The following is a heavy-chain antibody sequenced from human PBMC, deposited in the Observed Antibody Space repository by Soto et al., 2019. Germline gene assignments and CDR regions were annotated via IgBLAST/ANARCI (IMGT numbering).Heavy chain of an antibody. V-gene: IGHV4-39*01. CDR2: MYYSGST. Sequence: QLQLQESGPGLVKPSETLSLTCTVSGGSISSSSYYWGWIRQPPGKGLEWIASMYYSGSTYYNPSIKSRVTISVDTSKNQFSLKLSSVTAADSAVYYCARNLAAAELDYWGQGTLVTVSS. D-gene: IGHD6-13*01. J-gene: IGHJ4*02. CDR1: GGSISSSSYY. CDR3: ARNLAAAELDY.